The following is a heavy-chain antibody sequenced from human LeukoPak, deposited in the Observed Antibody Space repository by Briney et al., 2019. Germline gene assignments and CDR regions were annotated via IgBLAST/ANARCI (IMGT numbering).Heavy chain of an antibody. J-gene: IGHJ4*02. Sequence: ASVKVSCKASGYTFTGYYMHWVRQAPGQGLELMGWISGYNGNTNYAQKLQGRVTMTTDTSTSTAYMELRSLRSDDTAVYYCARFSRSTPGFDPQYYFDYWGQGTLVSVAS. CDR1: GYTFTGYY. CDR2: ISGYNGNT. V-gene: IGHV1-18*04. CDR3: ARFSRSTPGFDPQYYFDY. D-gene: IGHD2-15*01.